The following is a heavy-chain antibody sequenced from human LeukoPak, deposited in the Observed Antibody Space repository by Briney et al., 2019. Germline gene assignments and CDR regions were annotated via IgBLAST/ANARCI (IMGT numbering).Heavy chain of an antibody. J-gene: IGHJ4*02. CDR3: ASGGGKGIVATIIED. CDR1: GGSISSSSYY. D-gene: IGHD5-12*01. CDR2: IYYSGST. V-gene: IGHV4-39*01. Sequence: SETLSLTCTVSGGSISSSSYYWGWIRQPPGKGLEWIGSIYYSGSTYYNPSLKSRVTISVDTSKNQFSLKLSSVTAADTAVYYCASGGGKGIVATIIEDWGQGTLVTASS.